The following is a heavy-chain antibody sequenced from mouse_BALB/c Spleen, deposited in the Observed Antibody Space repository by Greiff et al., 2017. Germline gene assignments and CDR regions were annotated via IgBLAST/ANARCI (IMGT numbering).Heavy chain of an antibody. Sequence: EVKLQESGPELVKPGASVKISCKASGYTFTDYNMHWVKQSHGKSLEWIGYIYPYNGGTGYNQKFKSKATLTVDNSSSTAYMELRSLTSEDSAVYYCAREVPRYFDYWGQGTTLTVSS. CDR1: GYTFTDYN. CDR3: AREVPRYFDY. CDR2: IYPYNGGT. D-gene: IGHD2-14*01. V-gene: IGHV1S29*02. J-gene: IGHJ2*01.